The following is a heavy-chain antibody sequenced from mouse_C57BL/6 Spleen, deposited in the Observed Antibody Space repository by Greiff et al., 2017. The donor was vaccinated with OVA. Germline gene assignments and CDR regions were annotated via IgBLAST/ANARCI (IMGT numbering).Heavy chain of an antibody. J-gene: IGHJ1*03. D-gene: IGHD2-3*01. CDR3: TRGDGYPLYFDV. CDR1: GFTFSSYA. V-gene: IGHV5-9-1*02. CDR2: ISSGGDYI. Sequence: EVMLVESGEGLVKPGGSLKLSCAASGFTFSSYAMSWVRQTPEKRLEWVAYISSGGDYIYYADTVKGRFTISSDNARNTLYLQMSSLKSEDTAMYYCTRGDGYPLYFDVWGTGTTVTVSS.